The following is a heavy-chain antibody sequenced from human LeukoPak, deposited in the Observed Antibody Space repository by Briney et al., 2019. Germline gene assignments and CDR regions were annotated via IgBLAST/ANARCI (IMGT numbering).Heavy chain of an antibody. CDR1: GFTLSSYG. Sequence: GGSLRLSCAASGFTLSSYGMHWVRQAPGKGLEWVAFIRYDGRNKYYADSVKGRFTISRDNSKNTLYLQMNSLRGEDTAVYYCAKDSLRERIVGSTTRGVNDYWGQGTLVTVSS. CDR2: IRYDGRNK. CDR3: AKDSLRERIVGSTTRGVNDY. V-gene: IGHV3-30*02. D-gene: IGHD1-26*01. J-gene: IGHJ4*02.